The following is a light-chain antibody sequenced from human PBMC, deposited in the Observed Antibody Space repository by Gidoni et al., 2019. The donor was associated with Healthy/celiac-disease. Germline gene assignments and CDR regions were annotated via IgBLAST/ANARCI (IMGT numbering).Light chain of an antibody. Sequence: DIQMTQSPSTLSASVGDRVTITCRASQSISSWLAWYQQKPGKAPKLLIYKASTLESGVPSRVSGSESGTEFTLTISSLQPDDFATYYCQHYNSYPWTFGQGTKVEIK. V-gene: IGKV1-5*03. CDR3: QHYNSYPWT. J-gene: IGKJ1*01. CDR1: QSISSW. CDR2: KAS.